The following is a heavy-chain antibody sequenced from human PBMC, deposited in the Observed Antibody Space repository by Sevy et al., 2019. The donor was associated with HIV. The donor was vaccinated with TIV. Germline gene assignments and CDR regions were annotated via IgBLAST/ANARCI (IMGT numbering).Heavy chain of an antibody. CDR2: IKQDGSQK. D-gene: IGHD2-21*01. V-gene: IGHV3-7*01. CDR1: GFTFSDYY. Sequence: GGSLRLSCAASGFTFSDYYMGWVRQAPGKGLEWVANIKQDGSQKNYLDSVKGRFTISRDNAKNSLYLQMNRLRVDDTAVYYCARELWPGDYWGQGTLATVSS. J-gene: IGHJ4*02. CDR3: ARELWPGDY.